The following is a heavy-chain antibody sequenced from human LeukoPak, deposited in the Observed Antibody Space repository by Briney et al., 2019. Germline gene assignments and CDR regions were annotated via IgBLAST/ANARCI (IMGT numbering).Heavy chain of an antibody. V-gene: IGHV3-7*01. D-gene: IGHD4-11*01. Sequence: GGSLRLSCAASGFTFSAYWMSWVRQAPGKGLEWVANIKQDRSEKNYVGSVKGRFTISRDNAKDSLYLQMNSLRAEDTAVYYCAREPDYSNYLNNWFDPWGQGTLVTVSS. CDR1: GFTFSAYW. J-gene: IGHJ5*02. CDR3: AREPDYSNYLNNWFDP. CDR2: IKQDRSEK.